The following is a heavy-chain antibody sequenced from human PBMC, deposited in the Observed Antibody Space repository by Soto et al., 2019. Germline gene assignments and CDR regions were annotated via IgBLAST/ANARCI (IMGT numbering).Heavy chain of an antibody. CDR3: ARDFYLRDYGDYIPLVY. CDR2: IIPIFGTA. V-gene: IGHV1-69*13. J-gene: IGHJ4*02. D-gene: IGHD4-17*01. CDR1: GGTFSSYA. Sequence: SVKVSCKASGGTFSSYAISWVRQAPGQGLEWMGGIIPIFGTANYAQKFQGRVTITADESTSTAYMELSSLRSEDTAVYYCARDFYLRDYGDYIPLVYWGQGTLVTVSS.